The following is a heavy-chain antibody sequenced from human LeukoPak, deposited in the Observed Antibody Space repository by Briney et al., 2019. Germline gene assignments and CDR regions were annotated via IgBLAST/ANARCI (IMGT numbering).Heavy chain of an antibody. CDR1: GFTFSSYS. CDR3: ARFYCSSTSCYIDY. Sequence: GGSLRLSCAASGFTFSSYSMNWGRQAPGKGLEWVSSISSSSSYIYYADSVKGRFTISRDNAKNSLYLQMNSLRAEDTAVYYCARFYCSSTSCYIDYWGQGTLVTVSS. V-gene: IGHV3-21*01. D-gene: IGHD2-2*02. J-gene: IGHJ4*02. CDR2: ISSSSSYI.